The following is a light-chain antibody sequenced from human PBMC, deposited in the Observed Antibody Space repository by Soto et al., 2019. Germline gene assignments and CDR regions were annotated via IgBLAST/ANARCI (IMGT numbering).Light chain of an antibody. CDR1: QSISSNS. J-gene: IGKJ5*01. CDR2: GAS. CDR3: QQSYSTLIT. Sequence: EMVLTQSPGTLSLSPGERATLSCRSSQSISSNSSAWYQQKPGQAPRLFIYGASSRATGIPVRFSGSGSGTDFTLTISSLQPEDFATYYCQQSYSTLITFGQGTRLEIK. V-gene: IGKV3-20*01.